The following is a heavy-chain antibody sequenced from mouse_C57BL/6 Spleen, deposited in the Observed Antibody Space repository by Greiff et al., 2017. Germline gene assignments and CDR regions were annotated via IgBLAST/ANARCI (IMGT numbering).Heavy chain of an antibody. CDR3: ASANDYVGRRFDY. CDR1: GYTFTGYW. Sequence: QVQLQQSGAELMKPGASVKLSCKATGYTFTGYWIEWVKQRPGHGLEWIGEILPGSGSTNYNDKFTGKATFTADTSSNTAYMQLSSLTTEDSAIYYCASANDYVGRRFDYWGQGTLVTVSA. J-gene: IGHJ3*01. D-gene: IGHD2-4*01. CDR2: ILPGSGST. V-gene: IGHV1-9*01.